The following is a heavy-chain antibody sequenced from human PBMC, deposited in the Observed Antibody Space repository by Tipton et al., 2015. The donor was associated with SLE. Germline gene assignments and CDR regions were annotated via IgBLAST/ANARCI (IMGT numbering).Heavy chain of an antibody. V-gene: IGHV3-9*01. CDR3: AKERITGTTMYYYGMDV. Sequence: SLRLSCAVSGFTFDDYTMHWVRQSPGRGLEWVSSISWGSSKIDYADSVKGRFTISRDNAKNSLFLQMNSLRSEDTALYYCAKERITGTTMYYYGMDVWGQGTTVTVSS. J-gene: IGHJ6*02. CDR1: GFTFDDYT. D-gene: IGHD1-7*01. CDR2: ISWGSSKI.